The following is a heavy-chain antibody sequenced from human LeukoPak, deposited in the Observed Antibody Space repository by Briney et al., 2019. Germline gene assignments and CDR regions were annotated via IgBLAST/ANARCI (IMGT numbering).Heavy chain of an antibody. CDR1: RFTFSTYW. CDR3: ARARSELLLYYFDY. CDR2: INSDGSST. D-gene: IGHD3-10*01. Sequence: GGSLRLSCAASRFTFSTYWMHWVRQAPGKGLVWVSRINSDGSSTGYADSVKGRFTISRDNAKNSLYLQMNSLRAEDTAVYYCARARSELLLYYFDYWGQGTLVTVSS. J-gene: IGHJ4*02. V-gene: IGHV3-74*01.